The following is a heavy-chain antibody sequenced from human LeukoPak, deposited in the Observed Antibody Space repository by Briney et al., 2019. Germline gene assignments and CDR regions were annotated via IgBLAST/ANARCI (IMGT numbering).Heavy chain of an antibody. D-gene: IGHD3-3*01. Sequence: ASVKVSCKASGYTFTAYYMHWVRQAPGQGLEWMGWINPNSGGTNYAQNFQGRVTMTRDTSISTAYMELSRLRSDDPAVYYCARDLYLGGGGYYIKYYYGMDVWGQGTTVTVSS. J-gene: IGHJ6*02. CDR1: GYTFTAYY. V-gene: IGHV1-2*02. CDR2: INPNSGGT. CDR3: ARDLYLGGGGYYIKYYYGMDV.